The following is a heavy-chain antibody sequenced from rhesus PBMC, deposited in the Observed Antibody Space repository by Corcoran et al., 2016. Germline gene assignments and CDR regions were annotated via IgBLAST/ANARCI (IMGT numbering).Heavy chain of an antibody. J-gene: IGHJ4*01. CDR1: GGSFSSDW. V-gene: IGHV4-80*01. CDR2: ISDNGGSP. CDR3: GRWRSSRIDY. Sequence: QVQLQQSGPGLVKPSETLSLTCAVSGGSFSSDWWTWVRQPPGKGLEWIGEISDNGGSPNYNHSLKSRVTFSKDTSKNQFSLKLTSVTAADTAVYYCGRWRSSRIDYWGQGVLVTVSS.